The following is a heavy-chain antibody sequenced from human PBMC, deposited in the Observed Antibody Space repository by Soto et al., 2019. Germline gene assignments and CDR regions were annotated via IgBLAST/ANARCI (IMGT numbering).Heavy chain of an antibody. CDR1: GDTFTSYA. Sequence: QVQLVQSGAEVRKPGASVKISCKASGDTFTSYAIHWLRQAPGQRLEWLGWINGGAGDTRYSVNFQGRVTFPRDTAATTVFMDLSSLSSADTAIYYCARSPSRMAAETQLDPWGKGTLVSVSS. CDR3: ARSPSRMAAETQLDP. J-gene: IGHJ5*02. V-gene: IGHV1-3*01. CDR2: INGGAGDT. D-gene: IGHD6-6*01.